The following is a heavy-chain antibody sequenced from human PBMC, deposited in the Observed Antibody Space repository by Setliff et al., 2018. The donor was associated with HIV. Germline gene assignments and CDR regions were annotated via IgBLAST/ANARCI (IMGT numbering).Heavy chain of an antibody. CDR1: GGSFSGYY. CDR2: INHSGST. V-gene: IGHV4-34*01. D-gene: IGHD3-3*01. J-gene: IGHJ6*03. CDR3: ARGTAYYNFWSGYSQDYYYYMDV. Sequence: TSETLSLTCAVYGGSFSGYYWSWIRQSPGKGLEWIGEINHSGSTKYNPSLKSRVTISVDTSKNQFSLKLSSVTAEDTAVYYCARGTAYYNFWSGYSQDYYYYMDVWGKGTTVTVSS.